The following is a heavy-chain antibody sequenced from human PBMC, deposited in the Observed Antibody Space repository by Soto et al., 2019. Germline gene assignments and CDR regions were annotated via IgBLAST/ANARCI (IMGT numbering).Heavy chain of an antibody. CDR2: IYWDDDT. CDR1: GFSLSADGVG. CDR3: AHAYGGTSWPNDAFDV. V-gene: IGHV2-5*02. Sequence: QITLKESGPTLVKPTQTLTLTCIFSGFSLSADGVGVGWIRQPPGKALEWLALIYWDDDTRYRPSLKSRLTITKDTSKNHVVLIMTNMDPVDTGTYYCAHAYGGTSWPNDAFDVWGQGTVVTVSS. D-gene: IGHD2-2*01. J-gene: IGHJ3*01.